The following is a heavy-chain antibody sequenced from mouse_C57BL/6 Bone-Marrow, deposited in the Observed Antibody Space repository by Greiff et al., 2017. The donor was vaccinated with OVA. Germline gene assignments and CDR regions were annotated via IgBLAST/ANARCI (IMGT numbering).Heavy chain of an antibody. CDR3: ARGYITTVVEFDY. CDR2: ISYDGSN. CDR1: GYSFTSGYF. V-gene: IGHV3-6*01. J-gene: IGHJ2*01. D-gene: IGHD1-1*01. Sequence: DVQLQESGPGLVKPSQSLSLPCSVPGYSFTSGYFWYWIRQFPGNLLEWVGFISYDGSNNYNQSLKTRLSFTRDTSKNQFFLKLNTVTTEDTATYYCARGYITTVVEFDYWGQGTTLTVCS.